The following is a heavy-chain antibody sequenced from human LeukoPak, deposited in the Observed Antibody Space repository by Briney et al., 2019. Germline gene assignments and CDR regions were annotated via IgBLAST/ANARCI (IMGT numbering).Heavy chain of an antibody. D-gene: IGHD2-15*01. CDR2: IYTSGST. V-gene: IGHV4-4*07. J-gene: IGHJ3*02. CDR3: ARECGGSCYSGNDAFDI. Sequence: SETLSLTCTVSGGSVSSYYWSWIRQPAGKGLEWIGRIYTSGSTHYNPSLKSRVTMSVDTSKNQFSLKLSSVTAADTAVYYRARECGGSCYSGNDAFDIWGQGTMVTVSS. CDR1: GGSVSSYY.